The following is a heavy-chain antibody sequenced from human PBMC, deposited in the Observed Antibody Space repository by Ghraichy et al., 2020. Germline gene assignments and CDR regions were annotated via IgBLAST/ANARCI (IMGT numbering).Heavy chain of an antibody. J-gene: IGHJ4*02. Sequence: SETLSLTCAVYGGSFSGYYWSWIRQPPGKGLEWIGEINHSGSTNYNPSLKRRVTISVDTSKNQFSLKLSSVTAADTAVYYCARARGYYYDSSGYYYGYWGQGTLVTVSS. CDR1: GGSFSGYY. D-gene: IGHD3-22*01. CDR3: ARARGYYYDSSGYYYGY. CDR2: INHSGST. V-gene: IGHV4-34*01.